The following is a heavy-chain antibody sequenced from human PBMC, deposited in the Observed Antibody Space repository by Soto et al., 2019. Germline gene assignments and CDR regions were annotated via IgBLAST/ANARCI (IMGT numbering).Heavy chain of an antibody. V-gene: IGHV3-43*01. Sequence: EVHLVQSGGVVVQPGGSLRLSCAASGFTFEDYVMYWVRQVPGKGLEWVSLINWDGSGTDYTDSVKGRFTISRDNSKTSLYLQMNSLTTEDTALYYCAKDIQRGVGTPVSAFDHWGQGALVTVSS. J-gene: IGHJ4*02. CDR1: GFTFEDYV. CDR2: INWDGSGT. CDR3: AKDIQRGVGTPVSAFDH. D-gene: IGHD1-26*01.